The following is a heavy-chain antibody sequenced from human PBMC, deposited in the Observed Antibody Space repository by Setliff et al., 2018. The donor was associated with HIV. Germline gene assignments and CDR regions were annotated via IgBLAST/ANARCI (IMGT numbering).Heavy chain of an antibody. CDR2: ITPNSGGT. CDR3: ARGGQNALRYFDWLPEGEYFHH. Sequence: GASVKVSCKASGYSFTGYYIHWMRQAPGQGPEWLGWITPNSGGTNYAQKFQGRVTMTRDTSISTASMDLRSLRSDDTAFYYCARGGQNALRYFDWLPEGEYFHHWGQGTLVTVSS. V-gene: IGHV1-2*02. D-gene: IGHD3-9*01. CDR1: GYSFTGYY. J-gene: IGHJ1*01.